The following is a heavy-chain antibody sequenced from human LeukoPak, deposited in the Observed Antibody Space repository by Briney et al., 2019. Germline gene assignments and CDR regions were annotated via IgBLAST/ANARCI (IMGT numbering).Heavy chain of an antibody. V-gene: IGHV3-21*01. J-gene: IGHJ3*01. CDR2: ISSSSNYI. CDR1: GFTFSSYV. CDR3: AREGLVAPNAFDV. D-gene: IGHD5-12*01. Sequence: GGSLRLSCAASGFTFSSYVMTWVRQAPGKGLEWVSSISSSSNYIYYADSLKGRFTISRDNAKNSLFLQMNSLRAEDTALYYCAREGLVAPNAFDVWGQGTMVTVSS.